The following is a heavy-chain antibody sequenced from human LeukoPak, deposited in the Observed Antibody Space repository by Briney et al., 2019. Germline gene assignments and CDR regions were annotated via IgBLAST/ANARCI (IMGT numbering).Heavy chain of an antibody. CDR3: ASILRSSSGYYFDY. Sequence: GRSLRLSCAASGFTFSSYAMHWVRQAPGKGLEWVAVISYDGSNKYYADSVKGRVTISSDNSKNTLYLQMNSLRAEDTAVYYCASILRSSSGYYFDYWGQGTLVTVSS. CDR2: ISYDGSNK. CDR1: GFTFSSYA. D-gene: IGHD3-10*01. V-gene: IGHV3-30*14. J-gene: IGHJ4*02.